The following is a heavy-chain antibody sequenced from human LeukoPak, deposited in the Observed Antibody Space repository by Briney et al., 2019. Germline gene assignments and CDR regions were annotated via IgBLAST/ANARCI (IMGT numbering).Heavy chain of an antibody. Sequence: SGGSLRLSCAASGFTFSSYAMSWVSQAPGKGLEWGSPISGSGASTYYADSVKGPFTISRDNSKNTLYLQMNSLRAEDTAVYYCAKDLIAVAGTLSDWGQGTLLTVSS. J-gene: IGHJ4*02. V-gene: IGHV3-23*01. CDR1: GFTFSSYA. CDR2: ISGSGAST. CDR3: AKDLIAVAGTLSD. D-gene: IGHD6-19*01.